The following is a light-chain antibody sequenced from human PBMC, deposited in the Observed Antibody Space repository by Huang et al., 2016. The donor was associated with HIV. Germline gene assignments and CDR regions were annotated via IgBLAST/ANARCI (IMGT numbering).Light chain of an antibody. CDR3: QQYYSTPT. Sequence: DIQMTQSPSSLSAFVGDRVTITCRASQGISNSLAWYQQKPGKAPKLLVYTASRLENGFPARFNGSGSGTDYTLTINTLQPEDFATYHCQQYYSTPTFGRGTKVAVK. CDR2: TAS. V-gene: IGKV1-NL1*01. CDR1: QGISNS. J-gene: IGKJ1*01.